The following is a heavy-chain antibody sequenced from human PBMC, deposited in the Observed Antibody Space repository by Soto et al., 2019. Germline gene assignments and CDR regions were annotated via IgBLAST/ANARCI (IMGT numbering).Heavy chain of an antibody. V-gene: IGHV1-46*03. CDR3: AREMSGTGYFAY. Sequence: YRSSADSFTNYYIHWVRQAPGQGLEWMGVISPSGDRTNYAQKFQGRVTMTRDTSTSTVYMDLSNLRSEDTALYCCAREMSGTGYFAYWGQGTQVTVAS. CDR1: ADSFTNYY. D-gene: IGHD3-9*01. CDR2: ISPSGDRT. J-gene: IGHJ4*02.